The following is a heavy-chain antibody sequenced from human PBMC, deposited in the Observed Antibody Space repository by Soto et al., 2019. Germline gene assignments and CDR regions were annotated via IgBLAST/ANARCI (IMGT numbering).Heavy chain of an antibody. CDR2: ISSSSSYI. CDR1: GFHFSSYS. D-gene: IGHD4-17*01. J-gene: IGHJ3*02. V-gene: IGHV3-21*01. Sequence: GSLRLSCAASGFHFSSYSMNWVRQAPGKGLEWVSSISSSSSYIYYADSVKGRFTISRDNAKNSLYLQMNSLRAEDTAVYYCASPGYGVRSDAFDIWGQGTMVTVSS. CDR3: ASPGYGVRSDAFDI.